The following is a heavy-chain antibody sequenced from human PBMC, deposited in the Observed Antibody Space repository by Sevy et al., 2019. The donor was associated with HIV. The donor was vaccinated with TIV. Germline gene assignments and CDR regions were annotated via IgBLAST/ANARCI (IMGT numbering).Heavy chain of an antibody. V-gene: IGHV3-9*01. CDR3: VKDMGNYFDSGADY. J-gene: IGHJ4*02. CDR1: GYTFDDYA. D-gene: IGHD3-10*01. Sequence: GGSLRLSCAASGYTFDDYAMHWVRQAPGKGLEWVSGISWNSGGIGYADSVKGRFSISRDNASNSLYLQMNSLRPEDTALYYCVKDMGNYFDSGADYWGQGTLVTVSS. CDR2: ISWNSGGI.